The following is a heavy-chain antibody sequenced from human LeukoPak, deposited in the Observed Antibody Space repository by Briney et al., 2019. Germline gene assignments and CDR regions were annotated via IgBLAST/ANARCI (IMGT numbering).Heavy chain of an antibody. CDR1: GGSISSYY. V-gene: IGHV4-4*07. Sequence: SETLSLTRTVSGGSISSYYWSWIRQPAGKGLEWIGRIYTSGSTNYNPSLKSRVTISVDNSKTLFSLKLSSVPAADTAVYYCARLVFSSSWYFDYWGQGTLVTVSS. CDR2: IYTSGST. CDR3: ARLVFSSSWYFDY. D-gene: IGHD6-13*01. J-gene: IGHJ4*02.